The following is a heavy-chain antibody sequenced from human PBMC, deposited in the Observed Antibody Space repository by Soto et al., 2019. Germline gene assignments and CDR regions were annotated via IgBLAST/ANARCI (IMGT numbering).Heavy chain of an antibody. D-gene: IGHD3-3*01. J-gene: IGHJ3*02. CDR1: GGSISGNGYY. V-gene: IGHV4-31*11. CDR2: ISYSGRT. CDR3: ARGSIFGVVLNAFDI. Sequence: QVQLQESGPGLVKPSQTLSLTCAVSGGSISGNGYYWNWIRQHPGKGLEWIGYISYSGRTFYSPSLKSRVTTSLDTSKNQSPLKLSSVTAADTAIYYCARGSIFGVVLNAFDIWGQGTMVAVSS.